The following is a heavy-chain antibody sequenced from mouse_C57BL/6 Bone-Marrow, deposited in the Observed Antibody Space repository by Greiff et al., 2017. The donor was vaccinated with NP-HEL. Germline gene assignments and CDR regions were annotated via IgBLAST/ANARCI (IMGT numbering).Heavy chain of an antibody. Sequence: EVKLVESGPGLVKPSQTVFLTCTVTGISITTGNYRWSWIRQFPGNKLEWIGYIYYSGTITYNPSLTSRTTITRDTPKNQFFLEMNSLTAEDTATYYCAREGWLLGWYFDVWGTGTTVTVSS. CDR1: GISITTGNYR. V-gene: IGHV3-5*01. D-gene: IGHD2-3*01. CDR2: IYYSGTI. CDR3: AREGWLLGWYFDV. J-gene: IGHJ1*03.